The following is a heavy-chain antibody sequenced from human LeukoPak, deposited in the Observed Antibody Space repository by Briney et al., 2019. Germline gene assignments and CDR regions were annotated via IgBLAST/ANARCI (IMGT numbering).Heavy chain of an antibody. CDR3: ATGAEGIYDILTGYSY. J-gene: IGHJ4*02. CDR2: ISSSSSYI. CDR1: GFTFSSYS. Sequence: SGGSLRLSCAASGFTFSSYSMNWVRQAPGKGPEWVSSISSSSSYIYYADSVKGRFTISRDNAKNSLYLQMNSLRAEDTAVYYCATGAEGIYDILTGYSYWGQGTLVTVSS. V-gene: IGHV3-21*01. D-gene: IGHD3-9*01.